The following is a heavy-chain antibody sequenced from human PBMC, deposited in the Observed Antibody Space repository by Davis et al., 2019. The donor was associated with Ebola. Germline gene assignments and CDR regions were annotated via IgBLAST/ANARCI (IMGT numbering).Heavy chain of an antibody. CDR1: GGSFSGYF. D-gene: IGHD1-14*01. V-gene: IGHV4-34*09. J-gene: IGHJ3*01. Sequence: MPSETLSLTCAVYGGSFSGYFWTWIRQPPGKGLEWIGEINHSGSTNYNPSLKSRVTIAVDTSTNQFSLKLSSVTAADTAVYYCARLEGTGAFDFWGQGTMVTVSS. CDR2: INHSGST. CDR3: ARLEGTGAFDF.